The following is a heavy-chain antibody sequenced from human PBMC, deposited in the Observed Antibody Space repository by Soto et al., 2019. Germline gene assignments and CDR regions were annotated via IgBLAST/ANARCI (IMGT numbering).Heavy chain of an antibody. CDR1: GYTFTSYG. D-gene: IGHD2-15*01. J-gene: IGHJ3*02. CDR2: ISAYNGNT. CDR3: ATRQGYCSGGSCYWGDAFDI. Sequence: QVQLVQSGAEVKKPGASVKVSCKASGYTFTSYGISWVRQAPGQGLEWMGWISAYNGNTNYAQKLQGRVTMTTDTTTSTAYMELRSLRSDDTAVYYCATRQGYCSGGSCYWGDAFDIWGQGTMVTVSS. V-gene: IGHV1-18*04.